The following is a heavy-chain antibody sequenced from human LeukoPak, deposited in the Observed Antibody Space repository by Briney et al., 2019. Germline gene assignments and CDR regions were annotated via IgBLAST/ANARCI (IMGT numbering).Heavy chain of an antibody. V-gene: IGHV1-24*01. CDR1: GYTLTELS. CDR3: ATVLPQANDFWCGYPNFDY. Sequence: AASVKVSCKVSGYTLTELSMHWVRQAPGKGLEWMGGFDPEDGETIYAQKFQGRVTMTEDTSTDTAYMELSSLRSEDTAVYYCATVLPQANDFWCGYPNFDYWGQGTLVTVSS. D-gene: IGHD3-3*01. CDR2: FDPEDGET. J-gene: IGHJ4*02.